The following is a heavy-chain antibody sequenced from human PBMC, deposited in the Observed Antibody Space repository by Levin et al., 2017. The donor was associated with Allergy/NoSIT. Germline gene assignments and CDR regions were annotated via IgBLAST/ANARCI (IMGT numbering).Heavy chain of an antibody. CDR2: INWNGGTT. J-gene: IGHJ4*01. V-gene: IGHV3-20*04. Sequence: SCAASGFTFDDYGMTWVRQAPGKGLEWVSIINWNGGTTGYADSVKGRFTISRDNAKNSLYLQMNSLRAEDTALYYCARTSYSGSFRVGYFDFWGHGPLVTVSS. D-gene: IGHD3-10*01. CDR3: ARTSYSGSFRVGYFDF. CDR1: GFTFDDYG.